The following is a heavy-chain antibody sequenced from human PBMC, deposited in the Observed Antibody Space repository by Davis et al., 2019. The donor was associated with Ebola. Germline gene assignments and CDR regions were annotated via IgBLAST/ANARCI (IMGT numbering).Heavy chain of an antibody. CDR3: AKEGAFNAARRSHAGFWRSDDAFDI. J-gene: IGHJ3*02. Sequence: SETLSLTCVVSGGYISSSNWWSWVRQTPDKGLEWIGEVFHNGNTNYNPSLPSRVTISVDKSKNHFTLKVTSVTAADTAVYYCAKEGAFNAARRSHAGFWRSDDAFDIWGQGTMVTVSS. V-gene: IGHV4-4*02. D-gene: IGHD3-3*01. CDR2: VFHNGNT. CDR1: GGYISSSNW.